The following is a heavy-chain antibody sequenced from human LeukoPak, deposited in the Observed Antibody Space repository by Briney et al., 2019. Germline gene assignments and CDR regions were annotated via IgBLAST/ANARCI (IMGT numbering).Heavy chain of an antibody. D-gene: IGHD3-9*01. J-gene: IGHJ4*02. V-gene: IGHV1-2*02. CDR3: ARDRSVLTGYYPDY. CDR1: GYTFTGYY. Sequence: GASVKVSCKASGYTFTGYYMHWVRQAPGQGLEWMGWINPNSGGTNYAQKFQGRVTMTRDTSISTAYMELSRLRSDDTAVYYCARDRSVLTGYYPDYWGQGTLVTVSS. CDR2: INPNSGGT.